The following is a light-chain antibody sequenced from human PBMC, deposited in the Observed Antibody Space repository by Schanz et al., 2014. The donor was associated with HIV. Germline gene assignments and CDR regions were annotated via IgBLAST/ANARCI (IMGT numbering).Light chain of an antibody. CDR1: SGHSNYA. CDR2: LNSDGSH. Sequence: QLVLTQSPSASASLGASVKLTCTLSSGHSNYAVAWHQQQPEKGPRYLMNLNSDGSHSKGDGIPDRFSGSSSGAERYLTISSLQSEDEADYYCQTWGTGPRVFGGGTKLTVL. CDR3: QTWGTGPRV. J-gene: IGLJ3*02. V-gene: IGLV4-69*01.